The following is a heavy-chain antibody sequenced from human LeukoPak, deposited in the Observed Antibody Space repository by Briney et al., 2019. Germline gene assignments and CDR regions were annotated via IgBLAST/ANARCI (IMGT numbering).Heavy chain of an antibody. V-gene: IGHV4-61*02. Sequence: PSQTLSLTCTVSGDSISSGDYYWSWIRQPAGKGLEWIGRISSSGSTNYNPSLKSRVTISVDTSKNQFSLKLSSVTAADTAVYYCARGGLYGSGDNWFDPWGQGTLVTVSS. CDR2: ISSSGST. CDR1: GDSISSGDYY. CDR3: ARGGLYGSGDNWFDP. J-gene: IGHJ5*02. D-gene: IGHD3-10*01.